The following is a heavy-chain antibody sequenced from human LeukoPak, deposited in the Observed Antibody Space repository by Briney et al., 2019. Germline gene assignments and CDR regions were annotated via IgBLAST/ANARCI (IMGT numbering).Heavy chain of an antibody. V-gene: IGHV3-23*01. J-gene: IGHJ4*02. CDR1: GFTFSSYA. CDR3: ARETELGFDY. Sequence: GGSLRLSCAASGFTFSSYAMPWVRQAPGKGLEWVSVISGNGETTYYAGSVQGRFTISRDNSKNTLYLQLNSLRAEDTAVYYCARETELGFDYWGQGTLVTVSS. D-gene: IGHD7-27*01. CDR2: ISGNGETT.